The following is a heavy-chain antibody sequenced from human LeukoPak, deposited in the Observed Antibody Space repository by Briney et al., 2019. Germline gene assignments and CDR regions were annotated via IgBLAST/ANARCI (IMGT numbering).Heavy chain of an antibody. CDR3: ARALVVTAIRFGYYFDY. CDR1: GFTFSSYW. V-gene: IGHV3-74*01. CDR2: INSDGSST. J-gene: IGHJ4*02. Sequence: QPGGSLRLSCAASGFTFSSYWMHWVRQAPGKGLVWVSRINSDGSSTSYADSVKGRFTISRDNAKNTLYLQMNSLRAEDTAVYYCARALVVTAIRFGYYFDYWGQGTLVTVSS. D-gene: IGHD2-21*02.